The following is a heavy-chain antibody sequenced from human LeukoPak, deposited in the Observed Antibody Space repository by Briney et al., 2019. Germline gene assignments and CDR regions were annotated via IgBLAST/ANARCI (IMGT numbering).Heavy chain of an antibody. CDR1: GFTFSSYA. Sequence: GGSLRLSCAASGFTFSSYAMSWVRQAPGKGLEWVANIKQDGSEKYYVDSVKGRFTISRDNAKNSLYLQMNSLRAEDTAVYYCAIEKVDAFDIWGQGTMVTVSS. CDR3: AIEKVDAFDI. CDR2: IKQDGSEK. V-gene: IGHV3-7*01. J-gene: IGHJ3*02.